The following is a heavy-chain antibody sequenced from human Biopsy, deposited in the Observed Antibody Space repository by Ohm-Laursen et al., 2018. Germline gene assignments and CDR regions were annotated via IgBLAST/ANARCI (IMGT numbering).Heavy chain of an antibody. CDR1: GFTFGDAW. V-gene: IGHV3-64*01. Sequence: SLRLSCAASGFTFGDAWMSWIRQAPGKGLEHVSTISSNGGGRFYANSVKGRFTISRDNSKNTLYLQMNSLTVEDTAVYYCARDGAGSYHDYWGQGTLVTVPS. J-gene: IGHJ4*02. D-gene: IGHD3-10*01. CDR3: ARDGAGSYHDY. CDR2: ISSNGGGR.